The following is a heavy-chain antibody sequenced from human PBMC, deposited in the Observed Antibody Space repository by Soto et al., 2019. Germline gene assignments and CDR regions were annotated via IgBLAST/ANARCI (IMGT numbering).Heavy chain of an antibody. D-gene: IGHD3-16*01. CDR3: ARWGTTGGLDV. CDR1: GFTFRSYV. V-gene: IGHV3-30*19. CDR2: TSYDGTNK. Sequence: QVQLVESGGGVVQPGTSLRVSCVASGFTFRSYVIHWVRQAPGKGLEWVALTSYDGTNKYYGDSVWGRFTISRDNSRNTVDLQMDSLRVEDTAFYYCARWGTTGGLDVWGQGTLVSVSS. J-gene: IGHJ1*01.